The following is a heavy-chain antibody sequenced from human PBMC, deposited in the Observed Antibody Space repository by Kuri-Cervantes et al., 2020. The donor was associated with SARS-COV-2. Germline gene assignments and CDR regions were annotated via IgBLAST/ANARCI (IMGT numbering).Heavy chain of an antibody. CDR1: GFIFSDYY. V-gene: IGHV3-23*01. CDR2: ISGSGGST. Sequence: GGSLRLSCTASGFIFSDYYMTWIRQAPGKGLEWVSAISGSGGSTYYADSVKGRFTISRDNSKNTLYLQMNSLRAEDTAVYYCAKDLKNYYYYMDVWGKGTTVTVSS. CDR3: AKDLKNYYYYMDV. J-gene: IGHJ6*03.